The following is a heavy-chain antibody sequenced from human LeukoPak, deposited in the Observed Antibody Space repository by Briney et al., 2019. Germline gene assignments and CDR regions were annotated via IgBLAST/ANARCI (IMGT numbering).Heavy chain of an antibody. Sequence: GRSLRLSCVASGFTFSSYGLHWVRQAPGKGLEWVAVIWYDGSNKYYADSVKGRFTISRDNTKNTLYLQMNSLRAEDTAVYHCAKKGSGWFFDYWGQGTLVTVSS. CDR1: GFTFSSYG. CDR3: AKKGSGWFFDY. CDR2: IWYDGSNK. D-gene: IGHD6-19*01. V-gene: IGHV3-33*06. J-gene: IGHJ4*02.